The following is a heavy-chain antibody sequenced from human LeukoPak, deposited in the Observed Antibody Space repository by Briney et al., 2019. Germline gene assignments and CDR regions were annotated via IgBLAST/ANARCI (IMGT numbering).Heavy chain of an antibody. CDR2: IKRKTDGGTT. J-gene: IGHJ4*02. CDR1: GFTFSNAW. D-gene: IGHD4-17*01. V-gene: IGHV3-15*01. Sequence: PGGSLRLSCAASGFTFSNAWMAWVRQAPGKGLEWVGRIKRKTDGGTTDYAAPVKGRFSISRDDSKNMVFLQMNSLKTEDTAVYYCTSPPWDGDYGSSGPYYWGQGTLVTVSS. CDR3: TSPPWDGDYGSSGPYY.